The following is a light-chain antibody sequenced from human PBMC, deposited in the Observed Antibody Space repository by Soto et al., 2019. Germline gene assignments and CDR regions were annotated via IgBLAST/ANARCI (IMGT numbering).Light chain of an antibody. Sequence: QSVLTQPPSVSGAPGQRVTISCTGSSFNIGAGYDVHWYQQLPGTAPKLLIYVNNNRPSGVPDRFSGSKSGTSASLAITGLQAEDEADYYCQSYDSSLSAWVFGGGTKLTVL. CDR2: VNN. CDR1: SFNIGAGYD. J-gene: IGLJ3*02. CDR3: QSYDSSLSAWV. V-gene: IGLV1-40*01.